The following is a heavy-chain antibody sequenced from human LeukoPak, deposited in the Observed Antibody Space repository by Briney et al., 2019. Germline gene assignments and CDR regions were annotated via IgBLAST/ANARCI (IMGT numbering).Heavy chain of an antibody. CDR2: INHSGST. CDR3: ARRLWFGGYYFDY. Sequence: SETLSLTCAVCGGSFSGYYWSWIRQPPGKGLEGIGEINHSGSTNYNPSLKSRGTISVDTSKNQFSLKLSSVTAADTAVYYCARRLWFGGYYFDYWGQGTLVTVSS. CDR1: GGSFSGYY. V-gene: IGHV4-34*01. D-gene: IGHD3-10*01. J-gene: IGHJ4*02.